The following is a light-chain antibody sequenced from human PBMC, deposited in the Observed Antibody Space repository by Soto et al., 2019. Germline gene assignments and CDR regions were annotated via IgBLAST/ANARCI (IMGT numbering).Light chain of an antibody. CDR2: GAS. CDR3: QQYGSSPT. Sequence: EIALTQSPGTLSLSPGERATHTCRASQSVSSSDLAWYQQKPGQAPRLLIYGASSRATGIPDRFSGSGSGTDFTLTISRLEPEDFAVYYCQQYGSSPTFGQGTKVEIK. J-gene: IGKJ1*01. V-gene: IGKV3-20*01. CDR1: QSVSSSD.